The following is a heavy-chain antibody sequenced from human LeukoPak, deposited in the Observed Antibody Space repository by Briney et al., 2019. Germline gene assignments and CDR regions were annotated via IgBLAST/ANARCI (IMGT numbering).Heavy chain of an antibody. CDR1: GYTFTSYA. Sequence: AASVTVSCTASGYTFTSYAMHWVRQAPGQRLEWMGWINAGNGNTKYSQKFQGRVTITRDTSASTAYMELSSLRSEDTAVYYCAGRYYYDSSGYLSPWGQGTLVTVSS. J-gene: IGHJ5*02. CDR3: AGRYYYDSSGYLSP. D-gene: IGHD3-22*01. CDR2: INAGNGNT. V-gene: IGHV1-3*01.